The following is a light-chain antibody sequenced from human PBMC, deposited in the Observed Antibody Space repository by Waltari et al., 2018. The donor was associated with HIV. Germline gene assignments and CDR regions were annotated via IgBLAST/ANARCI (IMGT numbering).Light chain of an antibody. CDR3: QEYGTSIT. CDR2: DVS. J-gene: IGKJ4*01. V-gene: IGKV3-20*01. CDR1: QTVSNNF. Sequence: ENVLTQSPGTLSLSPGERATLSCRASQTVSNNFLAWYQQKRGQAPRFLIYDVSIRASAIPDRFSGSGSETDFTLTISRLEPDDSAVYYCQEYGTSITFGGGTKVEIK.